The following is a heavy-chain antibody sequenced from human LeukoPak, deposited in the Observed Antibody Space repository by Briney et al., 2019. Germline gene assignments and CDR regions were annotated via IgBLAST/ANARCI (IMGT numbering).Heavy chain of an antibody. D-gene: IGHD3-10*01. J-gene: IGHJ5*02. CDR2: INTNTGNP. CDR1: GYTFTSYA. V-gene: IGHV7-4-1*02. CDR3: ARDWVVRGVITGFDP. Sequence: GASVKVSCKASGYTFTSYAMHWVRQAPGQGLEWMGWINTNTGNPTYAQGFTGRFVFSLDTSVSTAYLQISSLKAEDTAVYYCARDWVVRGVITGFDPWGQGTLVTVSS.